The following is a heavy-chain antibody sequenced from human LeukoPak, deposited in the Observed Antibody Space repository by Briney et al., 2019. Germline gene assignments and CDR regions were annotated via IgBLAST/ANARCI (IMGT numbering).Heavy chain of an antibody. V-gene: IGHV3-48*04. CDR3: ARDYYYDSSGYFKH. J-gene: IGHJ1*01. Sequence: PGGSLRLSCAASGFTFSSYSMNWVRQAPGKGLEWVSYISSSGSTIYYADSVKGRFTISRDNAKNSLYLQMNSLRAEDTAVCYCARDYYYDSSGYFKHWGQGTLVTVSS. D-gene: IGHD3-22*01. CDR2: ISSSGSTI. CDR1: GFTFSSYS.